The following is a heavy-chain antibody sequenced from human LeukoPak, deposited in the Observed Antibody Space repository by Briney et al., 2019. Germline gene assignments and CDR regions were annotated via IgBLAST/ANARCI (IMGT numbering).Heavy chain of an antibody. CDR3: AREREGSYCSSTSCYGVGYYYMDV. V-gene: IGHV4-4*08. CDR2: IYTSGST. Sequence: SETLSLTCTVSGGSISSYYWSWIRQPPGKGLEWIGYIYTSGSTNYNPSLKSRVTISVDTSKNQFSLKLSSVTAADTAVYYCAREREGSYCSSTSCYGVGYYYMDVWGKGTTVTVSS. CDR1: GGSISSYY. D-gene: IGHD2-2*01. J-gene: IGHJ6*03.